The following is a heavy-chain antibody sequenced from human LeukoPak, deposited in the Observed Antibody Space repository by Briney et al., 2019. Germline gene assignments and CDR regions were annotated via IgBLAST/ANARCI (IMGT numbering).Heavy chain of an antibody. Sequence: PGGSLRLSCAASGFTFSSYSMNWVRQAPGKGLEWVSSISSSSVYIYYADSLKGRFTISRDSAKNSLYLQMNSLRAEDTAVYYCARENHTPRGYCSSTSCSDYYMDVWGKGTTVTVSS. J-gene: IGHJ6*03. CDR3: ARENHTPRGYCSSTSCSDYYMDV. CDR1: GFTFSSYS. D-gene: IGHD2-2*01. CDR2: ISSSSVYI. V-gene: IGHV3-21*01.